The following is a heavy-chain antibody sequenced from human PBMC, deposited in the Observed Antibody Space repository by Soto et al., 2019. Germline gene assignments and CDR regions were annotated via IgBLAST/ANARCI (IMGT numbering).Heavy chain of an antibody. J-gene: IGHJ4*02. Sequence: GESLKISCKGSGYSFTSYWIGWVRQMPGKGLEWMGIIYPGDSDTRYSPSFQGQVTISADKSISTAYLQWSSLKASDTAMYYCARQVVDDYIWGSYRYLYYFDYWGQGTLVTVSS. D-gene: IGHD3-16*02. V-gene: IGHV5-51*01. CDR3: ARQVVDDYIWGSYRYLYYFDY. CDR1: GYSFTSYW. CDR2: IYPGDSDT.